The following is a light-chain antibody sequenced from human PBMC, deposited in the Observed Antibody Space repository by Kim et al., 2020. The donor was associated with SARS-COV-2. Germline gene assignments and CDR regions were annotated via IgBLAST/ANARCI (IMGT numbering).Light chain of an antibody. CDR2: LGS. Sequence: DIVMPQSPLSLPVTPGEPASISCRSSQSLLHSNGYNYLDWYLQKPGQSPQLLIYLGSNRASGVPDRFSGSGSGTDFTLKISRVEAEDVGVYYCMQALQTLWTFGQGTKVDIK. CDR1: QSLLHSNGYNY. J-gene: IGKJ1*01. CDR3: MQALQTLWT. V-gene: IGKV2-28*01.